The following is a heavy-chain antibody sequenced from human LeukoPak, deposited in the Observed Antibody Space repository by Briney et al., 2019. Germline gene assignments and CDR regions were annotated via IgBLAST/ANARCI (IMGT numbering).Heavy chain of an antibody. J-gene: IGHJ6*02. D-gene: IGHD3-22*01. V-gene: IGHV4-59*01. Sequence: SETLSLTCTVSGGSISSYYWSWIRQPPGKGLEWIGYISYSGTTNYNPSLKSRVTMSVDTSKNQFSLKLRSVNAADTAVYYCARDKGAHYDSSVHIYGMDVWGQGTTVTVSS. CDR1: GGSISSYY. CDR3: ARDKGAHYDSSVHIYGMDV. CDR2: ISYSGTT.